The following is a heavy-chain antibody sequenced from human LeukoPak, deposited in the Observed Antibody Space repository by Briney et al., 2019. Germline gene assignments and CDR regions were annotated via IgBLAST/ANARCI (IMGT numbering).Heavy chain of an antibody. D-gene: IGHD5-18*01. V-gene: IGHV1-46*01. CDR2: LNPSGGSS. Sequence: ASVKVSCKASGYTFTGYYMHWVRQAPGQGLEWMAILNPSGGSSSYAQKFQGRATLTRATSTGTVYMELSSLRSEDTAVYYCARTHGYSDVWGQGTTVTVSS. J-gene: IGHJ6*02. CDR1: GYTFTGYY. CDR3: ARTHGYSDV.